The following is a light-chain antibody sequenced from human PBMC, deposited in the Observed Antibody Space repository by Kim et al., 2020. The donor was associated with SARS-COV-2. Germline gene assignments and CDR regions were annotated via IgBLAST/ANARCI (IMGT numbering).Light chain of an antibody. CDR3: MQASYWPYN. CDR1: KNLLHSDGNTY. CDR2: QVS. V-gene: IGKV2-30*02. Sequence: PASSSCTSSKNLLHSDGNTYYLSWFHQRPGQSPRRLISQVSKRESGVPDRFSGNGSETDFTLTITRVEAEDLGFYYCMQASYWPYNFGHGTKLVI. J-gene: IGKJ2*01.